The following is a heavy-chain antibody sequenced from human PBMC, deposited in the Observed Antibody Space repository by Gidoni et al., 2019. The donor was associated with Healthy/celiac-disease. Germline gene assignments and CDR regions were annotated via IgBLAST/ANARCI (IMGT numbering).Heavy chain of an antibody. CDR1: GFTFSSYS. Sequence: EVQLVESGGGLVKPGGSMRLSCAASGFTFSSYSMNWVRQAPGKGLEWVSSISSRSSYIYYADSVKGRFTISRDNAKNSLYLQMNSLRAEDTAVYYCAREYCGGDCLDYWGQGTLVTVSS. J-gene: IGHJ4*02. V-gene: IGHV3-21*01. D-gene: IGHD2-21*01. CDR3: AREYCGGDCLDY. CDR2: ISSRSSYI.